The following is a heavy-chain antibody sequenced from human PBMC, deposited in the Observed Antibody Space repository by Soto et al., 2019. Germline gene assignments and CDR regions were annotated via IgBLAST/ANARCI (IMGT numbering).Heavy chain of an antibody. CDR2: LSGSGGST. Sequence: GGSLRLSCAASGLTFSNYAMSWVRQAPGKGLGWVSGLSGSGGSTYYADSVKGRFTISRDNSKNTLYLQMNSLRVDDTAVYYCAKDHFVGPAPNYFDYWGQGTLVTVSS. CDR3: AKDHFVGPAPNYFDY. V-gene: IGHV3-23*01. CDR1: GLTFSNYA. J-gene: IGHJ4*02.